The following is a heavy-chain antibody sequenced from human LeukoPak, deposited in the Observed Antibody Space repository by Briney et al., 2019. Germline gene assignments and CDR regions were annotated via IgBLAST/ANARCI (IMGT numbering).Heavy chain of an antibody. CDR2: IYNTGSA. J-gene: IGHJ4*02. D-gene: IGHD3-22*01. V-gene: IGHV4-59*01. CDR1: GGSISTYY. Sequence: SETLSLTCTVSGGSISTYYWNWIRQPPGKGLECLGYIYNTGSATYNPSLKSRVTISVDTSKNQFSLKLSSVTAADTAVYYCARDRSDYYDSSGYYYFDYWGQGTLVTVSS. CDR3: ARDRSDYYDSSGYYYFDY.